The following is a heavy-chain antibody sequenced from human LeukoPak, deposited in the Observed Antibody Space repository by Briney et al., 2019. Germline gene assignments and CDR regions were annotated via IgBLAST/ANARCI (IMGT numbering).Heavy chain of an antibody. CDR2: IKSKTDGGTT. CDR1: GFTFSNAW. V-gene: IGHV3-15*07. J-gene: IGHJ6*02. Sequence: PGGSLRLSCAASGFTFSNAWMNWVRQAPGKGLEWVGRIKSKTDGGTTDYAAPVKGRFTISRDDSKNTLYLQMNSLKTEDTAVYYCTTDSSEDSYYYYGMGVWGHGTTVTVSS. CDR3: TTDSSEDSYYYYGMGV. D-gene: IGHD3-22*01.